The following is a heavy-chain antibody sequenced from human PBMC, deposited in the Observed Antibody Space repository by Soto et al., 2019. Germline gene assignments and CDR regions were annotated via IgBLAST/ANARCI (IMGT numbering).Heavy chain of an antibody. Sequence: ASVKVSCKASGYTFTGYYMHWVRQAPGQGLEWMGWINPNSGGTNYAQKVQGRVTTTRDTSISTAYMELSRLRSDDTAVYYCARRGTDDAFDIWGQGTMVTVSS. V-gene: IGHV1-2*02. CDR1: GYTFTGYY. D-gene: IGHD1-1*01. CDR3: ARRGTDDAFDI. CDR2: INPNSGGT. J-gene: IGHJ3*02.